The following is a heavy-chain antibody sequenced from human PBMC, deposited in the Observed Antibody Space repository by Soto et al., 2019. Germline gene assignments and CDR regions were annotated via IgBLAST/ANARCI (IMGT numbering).Heavy chain of an antibody. V-gene: IGHV1-2*02. CDR2: INPDSGAT. Sequence: HEHLVQSGAEVKRPGASLKVSCKASGYSFTGYYIHWVRQAPVQGLEWMGWINPDSGATNYAQTFQGRVTLTSETSISTASMDLTSLTSDDTAVYYCARGDYGTGGYPFPYFDYWGQGTLVIVSS. CDR1: GYSFTGYY. CDR3: ARGDYGTGGYPFPYFDY. D-gene: IGHD2-8*02. J-gene: IGHJ4*02.